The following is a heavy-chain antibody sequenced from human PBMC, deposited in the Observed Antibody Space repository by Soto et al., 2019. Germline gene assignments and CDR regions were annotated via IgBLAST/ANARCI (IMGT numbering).Heavy chain of an antibody. CDR1: GYTFTSYA. J-gene: IGHJ3*02. CDR2: INAGNGNT. CDR3: TTAIADDAFDI. Sequence: SCKASGYTFTSYAMHWVRQAPGQRLEWMGWINAGNGNTKYSQKFQGRVTITRDTSASTAYMELSSLRSEDTAVYYCTTAIADDAFDIWGRGTMVTVSS. V-gene: IGHV1-3*01. D-gene: IGHD2-2*01.